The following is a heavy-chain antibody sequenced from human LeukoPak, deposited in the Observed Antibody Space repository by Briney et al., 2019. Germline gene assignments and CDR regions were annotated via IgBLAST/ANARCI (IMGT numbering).Heavy chain of an antibody. Sequence: SETLSLTCTVSGGSTSSGNYYWGWIRQPPGKGLEWIGGVSSSGNTYYNPSLKSRITILIDTSKNHFSLKLSSVSATDTAVYYCARHYGPWGQGTLVTVSS. D-gene: IGHD3-10*01. CDR3: ARHYGP. V-gene: IGHV4-39*01. J-gene: IGHJ4*02. CDR1: GGSTSSGNYY. CDR2: VSSSGNT.